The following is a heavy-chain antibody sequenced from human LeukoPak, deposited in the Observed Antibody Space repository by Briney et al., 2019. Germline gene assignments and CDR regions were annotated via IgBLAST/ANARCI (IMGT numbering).Heavy chain of an antibody. CDR2: ISSSGSTI. J-gene: IGHJ5*02. CDR3: ARDGSMVRGVSPYNWFDP. CDR1: GFTFSSYE. Sequence: GESLKISCAASGFTFSSYEMNWVRQAPGKGLEWVSYISSSGSTIYYADSVKGRFTISRDNAKNSLYLQMNSLRAEDTAVYYCARDGSMVRGVSPYNWFDPWGQGTLVTVSS. D-gene: IGHD3-10*01. V-gene: IGHV3-48*03.